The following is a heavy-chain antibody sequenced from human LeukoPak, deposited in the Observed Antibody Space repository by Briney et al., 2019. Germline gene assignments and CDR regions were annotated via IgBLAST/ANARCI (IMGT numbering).Heavy chain of an antibody. D-gene: IGHD5-12*01. CDR2: ISYDGSNK. V-gene: IGHV3-30*04. J-gene: IGHJ4*02. Sequence: PGRSLRLSCAASGFTFSSYAMHWVRQAPGKGLEWVAVISYDGSNKYYVDSAKGRFTISRDNSKNTLYPQMNSLRAEDTAVYYCARDRIQEWLPPGRCDYWGQGTLVTVSS. CDR3: ARDRIQEWLPPGRCDY. CDR1: GFTFSSYA.